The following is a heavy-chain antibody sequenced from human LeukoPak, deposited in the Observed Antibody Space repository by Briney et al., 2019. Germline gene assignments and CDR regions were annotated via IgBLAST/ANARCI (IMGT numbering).Heavy chain of an antibody. J-gene: IGHJ4*02. CDR3: LYGGNSGDWLY. Sequence: SETLSLTCTVSGASISNSNWWSWVRQPPGKGLEWIGEIFHGGSANYNPSLKSRVTISVDKSKNQFSLNLISVTAADTAVYYCLYGGNSGDWLYWGQRTLVTVSS. D-gene: IGHD4-23*01. V-gene: IGHV4-4*02. CDR2: IFHGGSA. CDR1: GASISNSNW.